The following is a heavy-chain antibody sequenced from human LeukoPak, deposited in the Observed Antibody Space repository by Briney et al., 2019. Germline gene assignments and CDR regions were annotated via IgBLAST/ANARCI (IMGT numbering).Heavy chain of an antibody. CDR3: AKGHSSSWSDWFDP. Sequence: SLRLSCAASGFTFDDYAMHWVRPAPGKGLEWVSGISWNSGSIGYADSVKGRFTISRDNAKNSLYLQMNSLRAEDTALYYCAKGHSSSWSDWFDPWGQGTLVTVSS. J-gene: IGHJ5*02. V-gene: IGHV3-9*01. CDR1: GFTFDDYA. D-gene: IGHD6-13*01. CDR2: ISWNSGSI.